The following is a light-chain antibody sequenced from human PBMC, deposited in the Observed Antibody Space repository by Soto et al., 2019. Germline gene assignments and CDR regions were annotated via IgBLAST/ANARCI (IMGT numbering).Light chain of an antibody. Sequence: DVQMAQSPSAMSASVGDRVTIACRASQDISRFVVWFQHKPGRAPERLIYETSNLQPGVPSRFSGSGSGTEFTLAISGLQPEDFATYYCLQHNTYPYTFGQGTKLEIK. CDR1: QDISRF. V-gene: IGKV1-17*03. CDR3: LQHNTYPYT. J-gene: IGKJ2*01. CDR2: ETS.